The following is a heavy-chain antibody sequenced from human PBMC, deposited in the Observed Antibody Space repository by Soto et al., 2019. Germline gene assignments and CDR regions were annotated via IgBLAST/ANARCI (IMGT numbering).Heavy chain of an antibody. J-gene: IGHJ4*02. Sequence: GGSLRLSCAASGFTFSSYAMSWVRQAPGKGLEWVSAISGSGGSTYYADSVKGRFTISRDNPKNTLYLQMNSLRAEDTAVYYCAKKVSGYSYGGFDYWGQGTLVTVSS. CDR1: GFTFSSYA. CDR3: AKKVSGYSYGGFDY. V-gene: IGHV3-23*01. D-gene: IGHD5-18*01. CDR2: ISGSGGST.